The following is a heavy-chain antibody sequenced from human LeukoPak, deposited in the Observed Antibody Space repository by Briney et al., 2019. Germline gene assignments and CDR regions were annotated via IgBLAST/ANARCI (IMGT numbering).Heavy chain of an antibody. D-gene: IGHD6-13*01. CDR1: GFTFSSYA. V-gene: IGHV3-30-3*01. Sequence: PGGSLRLSCAASGFTFSSYAMHWVRQAPGKGLEWVAVISYDGSNKYYADSVKGRFTISRDNSKNTLYLQMNSLRAEDTAVYYCARGFDGSSWYEASLGSYYYYYYGMDVWGQGTTVTVSS. J-gene: IGHJ6*02. CDR2: ISYDGSNK. CDR3: ARGFDGSSWYEASLGSYYYYYYGMDV.